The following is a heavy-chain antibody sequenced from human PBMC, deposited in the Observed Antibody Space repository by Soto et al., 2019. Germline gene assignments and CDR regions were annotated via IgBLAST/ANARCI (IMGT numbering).Heavy chain of an antibody. J-gene: IGHJ6*02. V-gene: IGHV5-51*01. CDR2: IYPGDSDT. CDR1: GYNLTDYW. Sequence: GEARKISCTGSGYNLTDYWSGCVRPKPGKGLEWMSIIYPGDSDTSYSPSFQGHVTISADKSISTAYLQWSSLKPSDTAMYYCATQAGAVVPPFVTYGMDVWGQGTTVNLS. D-gene: IGHD2-15*01. CDR3: ATQAGAVVPPFVTYGMDV.